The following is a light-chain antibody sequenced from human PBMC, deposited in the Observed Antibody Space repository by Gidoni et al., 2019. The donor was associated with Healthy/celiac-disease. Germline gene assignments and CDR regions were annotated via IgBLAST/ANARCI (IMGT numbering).Light chain of an antibody. J-gene: IGKJ2*01. CDR1: QGISSY. CDR3: QQYYSYPRT. V-gene: IGKV1-8*01. CDR2: AAS. Sequence: IRITQSPSSLSASTGDRVTITCRASQGISSYLAWYQQKPGKAPKLLIYAASTLQSGVPSRFSGSGSGTDFTLTISCLQSEDFATYYCQQYYSYPRTFGQXTKLEIK.